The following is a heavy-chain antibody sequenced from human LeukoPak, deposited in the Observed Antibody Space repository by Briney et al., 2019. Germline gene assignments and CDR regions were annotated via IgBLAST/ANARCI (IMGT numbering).Heavy chain of an antibody. CDR3: AKGAISYYDSSGPEY. Sequence: GGTLRLSCAASEFTFSSYGLNWVRQAPGKGLEWVAVISYDGSNKYYADSVKGRFTISRDNSKKPLYLQMNSLRAEDTGVYYCAKGAISYYDSSGPEYWGQGTLVTVSS. D-gene: IGHD3-22*01. J-gene: IGHJ4*02. CDR2: ISYDGSNK. V-gene: IGHV3-30*18. CDR1: EFTFSSYG.